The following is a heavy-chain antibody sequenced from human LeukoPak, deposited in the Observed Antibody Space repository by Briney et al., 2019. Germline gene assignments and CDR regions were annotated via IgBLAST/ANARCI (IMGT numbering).Heavy chain of an antibody. V-gene: IGHV4-59*01. CDR1: GVSISSYY. CDR3: ATLTGGDDAFDI. J-gene: IGHJ3*02. Sequence: SETLSLTCTVSGVSISSYYWSWIRQPPGKGLEWIGYIFYTGSTNYNPSLKSRVTISVLTSKNRFSLKLSSVTAADTAVYYCATLTGGDDAFDIWGQGTMVTVSS. CDR2: IFYTGST. D-gene: IGHD4-23*01.